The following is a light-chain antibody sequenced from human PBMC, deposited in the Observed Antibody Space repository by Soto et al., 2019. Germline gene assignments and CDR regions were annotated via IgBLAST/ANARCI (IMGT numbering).Light chain of an antibody. J-gene: IGLJ1*01. CDR1: SSDVGGYNY. CDR3: SSYTSTITYV. V-gene: IGLV2-14*01. Sequence: QSALTQPASVSGSPGQSITISCTGTSSDVGGYNYVSWYQQHPGKAPKLMIYEVSNRPSGVSNRFSRSKSGNTASLTISGLQAEDEADYYCSSYTSTITYVFGTGTKLTVL. CDR2: EVS.